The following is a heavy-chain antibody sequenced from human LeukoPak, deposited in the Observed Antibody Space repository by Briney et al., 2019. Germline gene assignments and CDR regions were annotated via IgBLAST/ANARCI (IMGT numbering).Heavy chain of an antibody. V-gene: IGHV4-4*02. D-gene: IGHD6-13*01. CDR2: IYHSGST. CDR3: ARAAAGYTFSVFHHDAFDI. Sequence: SETLSLTCAVSGGSISSSNWWSWVRQPPGKGLEWIGEIYHSGSTNYNPSLKSRVTISVDKSKNQFSLKLSSVTAADTAVYYCARAAAGYTFSVFHHDAFDIWGQGTMVTVSS. J-gene: IGHJ3*02. CDR1: GGSISSSNW.